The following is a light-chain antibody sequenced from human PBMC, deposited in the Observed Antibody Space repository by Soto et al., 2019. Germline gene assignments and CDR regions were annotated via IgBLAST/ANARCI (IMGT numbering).Light chain of an antibody. Sequence: SYEPTQPPSVSVSPGQTASITCSGDKLGDKYVCWYQQKPGQSPVLVIYQDRKRPSGIPERFSGSNSGNTATLTISGTQAVDEADYYCQAWDSSTRVFGGGTKLTVL. V-gene: IGLV3-1*01. CDR3: QAWDSSTRV. CDR2: QDR. CDR1: KLGDKY. J-gene: IGLJ3*02.